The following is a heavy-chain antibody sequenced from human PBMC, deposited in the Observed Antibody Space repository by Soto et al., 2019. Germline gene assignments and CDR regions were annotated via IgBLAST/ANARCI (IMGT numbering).Heavy chain of an antibody. D-gene: IGHD6-19*01. V-gene: IGHV1-69*12. Sequence: QVQLVQSGAEVKKPESSVKVSCKASGGTFSNYAFSWVRQAPGQGLEWMGGTFPFFATSTYAQKFQGRVTVTADDSTRTVYMELSSLTSEDTAVYYFARDGALAGTDPYYYGMDVWGQGTTVTVSS. CDR2: TFPFFATS. J-gene: IGHJ6*02. CDR1: GGTFSNYA. CDR3: ARDGALAGTDPYYYGMDV.